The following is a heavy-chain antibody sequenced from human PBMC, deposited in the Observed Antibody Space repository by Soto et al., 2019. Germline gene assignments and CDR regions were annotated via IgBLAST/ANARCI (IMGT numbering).Heavy chain of an antibody. CDR2: IYYSGST. CDR3: ARLLWSRGDWFDP. CDR1: GGSISSYY. V-gene: IGHV4-59*08. Sequence: QVQLQESGPGLVKPSETLSLTCTVSGGSISSYYWSWMRQPPGKGLEWIGYIYYSGSTNYNTSLKSRVTISVDTSKNQFSLKLSAVTAADTAVYYCARLLWSRGDWFDPWGQGTLVTVSS. J-gene: IGHJ5*02. D-gene: IGHD3-10*01.